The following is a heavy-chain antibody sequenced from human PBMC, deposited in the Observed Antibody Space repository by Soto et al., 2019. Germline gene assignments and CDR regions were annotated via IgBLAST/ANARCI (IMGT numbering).Heavy chain of an antibody. CDR2: IWHDGSIK. CDR1: GFSFRTYG. D-gene: IGHD7-27*01. Sequence: QVQLVESGGGVVQPGTSLRLSCAASGFSFRTYGMHWVRQAPGKGLEWVAVIWHDGSIKYYGDSVKGRFTISRDNSINTLYLQMDSLRAEDTAIYYCAKDGPNWGSDFDCWGQGTLVTVSS. J-gene: IGHJ4*02. V-gene: IGHV3-33*06. CDR3: AKDGPNWGSDFDC.